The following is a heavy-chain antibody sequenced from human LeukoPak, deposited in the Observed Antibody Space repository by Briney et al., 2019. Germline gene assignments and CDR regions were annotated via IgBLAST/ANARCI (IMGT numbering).Heavy chain of an antibody. V-gene: IGHV3-43*02. Sequence: GGSLRLSCAASGFTFDDYAMHWVRQAPGKGLEWVSLISGDGGSTYYADSVKGRFTISRDNSKNSLYLQMNSLRTEDTALYYCAKEEGGVLRYFDWLSDGMDVWGQGTTVTVSS. CDR2: ISGDGGST. D-gene: IGHD3-9*01. J-gene: IGHJ6*02. CDR3: AKEEGGVLRYFDWLSDGMDV. CDR1: GFTFDDYA.